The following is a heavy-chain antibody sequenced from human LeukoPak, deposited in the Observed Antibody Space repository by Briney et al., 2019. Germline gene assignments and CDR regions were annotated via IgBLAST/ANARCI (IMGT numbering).Heavy chain of an antibody. D-gene: IGHD2-21*01. J-gene: IGHJ6*02. CDR3: AKAQCGSECYYNMDV. V-gene: IGHV3-23*01. Sequence: PGGSLRLSCAASGFSFSSHSMTWVRQAPGKGLEWVSRISGSGGSAYYADSVKGRFTISRDNSKNTLYLQVNSLRGEDTAVYYCAKAQCGSECYYNMDVWGQGTTVTVSS. CDR2: ISGSGGSA. CDR1: GFSFSSHS.